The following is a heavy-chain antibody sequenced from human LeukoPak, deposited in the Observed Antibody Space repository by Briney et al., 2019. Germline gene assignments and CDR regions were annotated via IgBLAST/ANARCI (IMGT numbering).Heavy chain of an antibody. Sequence: GGSLRLSCAASGFTFSSYAMSWVRQAPGKGLEWVSAISGSGGSTYYADSVKGRFTISRDNSKNTLYLQMNSPRAEDTAVYYCAKGVRYFYWLRTFDYWGQGTLVTVSS. CDR3: AKGVRYFYWLRTFDY. CDR2: ISGSGGST. CDR1: GFTFSSYA. V-gene: IGHV3-23*01. J-gene: IGHJ4*02. D-gene: IGHD3-9*01.